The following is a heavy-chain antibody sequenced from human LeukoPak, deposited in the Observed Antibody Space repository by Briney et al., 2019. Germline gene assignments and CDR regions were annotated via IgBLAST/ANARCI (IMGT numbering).Heavy chain of an antibody. J-gene: IGHJ6*04. Sequence: ASVKVSCKASGYTFTSYYMHWVRQAPGQGLEWMGIINPSGGSTSYAQKFQGRVTMTRDTSTSTVYMELSSLRSEDTAVYYCARCLGKFPPPESYYSPGRDVGGKGPTVTVS. D-gene: IGHD3-16*01. CDR2: INPSGGST. CDR1: GYTFTSYY. CDR3: ARCLGKFPPPESYYSPGRDV. V-gene: IGHV1-46*01.